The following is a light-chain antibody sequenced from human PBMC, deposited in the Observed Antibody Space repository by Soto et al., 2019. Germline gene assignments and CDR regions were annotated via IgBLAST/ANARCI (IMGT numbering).Light chain of an antibody. J-gene: IGLJ1*01. CDR3: ATWDSGLSASV. V-gene: IGLV1-51*01. CDR2: ANN. Sequence: QSVLTQPPSVYAAPGQKVAISCSGSSSNIGNNYVSWYQQLPGTAPRLLIYANNKRPSGIPGRFSGSKSDTSATLVITGRQTGDEADYYCATWDSGLSASVFGTGTKVTFL. CDR1: SSNIGNNY.